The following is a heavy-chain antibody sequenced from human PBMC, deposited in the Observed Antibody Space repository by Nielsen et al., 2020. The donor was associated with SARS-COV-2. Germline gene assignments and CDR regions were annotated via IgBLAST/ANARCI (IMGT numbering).Heavy chain of an antibody. D-gene: IGHD2-15*01. CDR3: TRPGYCSGGSCFMYDDYYYYMDV. V-gene: IGHV3-73*01. CDR1: GFTFSGSA. Sequence: GESLKISCAASGFTFSGSAMHWVRQASGKGLEWVGRIRSKANSYATAYAASVKGRFTISRDDSKNTAYLQMNSLKTEDTAVYYCTRPGYCSGGSCFMYDDYYYYMDVWGKGTTVTVSS. CDR2: IRSKANSYAT. J-gene: IGHJ6*03.